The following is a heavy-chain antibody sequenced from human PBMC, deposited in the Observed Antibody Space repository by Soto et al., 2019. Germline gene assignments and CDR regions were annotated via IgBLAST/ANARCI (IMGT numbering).Heavy chain of an antibody. CDR3: ARDQGVVVTADNWFDP. D-gene: IGHD2-21*02. Sequence: SGTLSLTCTVSGGSITDYSWVWIRQPAGRGLEWIGRIFSSGSTNYNPSLKGRITMSLDTSKNQFSLKLNSATATDTAVYFCARDQGVVVTADNWFDPWGQGILVTVSS. J-gene: IGHJ5*02. V-gene: IGHV4-4*07. CDR2: IFSSGST. CDR1: GGSITDYS.